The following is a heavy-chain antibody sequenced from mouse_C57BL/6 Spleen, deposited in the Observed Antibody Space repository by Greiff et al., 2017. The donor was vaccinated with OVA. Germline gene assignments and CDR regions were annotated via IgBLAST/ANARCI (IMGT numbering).Heavy chain of an antibody. D-gene: IGHD4-1*01. Sequence: QVQLQQPGTELVKPGASVKLSCKASGYTFTSYWMHWVKQRPGQGLEWIGNINPGNGGTNYNAKFKGKATLTVDKSASTAYMQLSSLTSEDAAVYYYARWEPWFAYWGQGTLVTVSA. CDR1: GYTFTSYW. J-gene: IGHJ3*01. CDR2: INPGNGGT. CDR3: ARWEPWFAY. V-gene: IGHV1-53*01.